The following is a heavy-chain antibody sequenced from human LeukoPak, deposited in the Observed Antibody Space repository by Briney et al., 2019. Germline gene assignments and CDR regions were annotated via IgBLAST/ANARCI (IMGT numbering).Heavy chain of an antibody. D-gene: IGHD6-19*01. J-gene: IGHJ4*02. Sequence: GGSLRLSCEASGFTFNGHWMHWVRQAPGKGLVWVSLINGDGSTISYADSVKGRFTISRDNSKNTLYLQMNSLRAEDTAVYYCAKDRFIAGAGKAADYWGQGTLVTVSS. CDR1: GFTFNGHW. V-gene: IGHV3-74*01. CDR2: INGDGSTI. CDR3: AKDRFIAGAGKAADY.